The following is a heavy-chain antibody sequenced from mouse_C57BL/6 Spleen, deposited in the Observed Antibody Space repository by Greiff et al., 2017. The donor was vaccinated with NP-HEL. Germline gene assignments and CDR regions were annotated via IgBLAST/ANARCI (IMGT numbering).Heavy chain of an antibody. Sequence: EVQLQQSGPELVKPGASVKIPCKASGYTFTDYNMDWVKQSHGKSLEWIGDINPNNGGTNYNQKFKGKATLTVDKSSSTAYMELRSLTSEDTAVYYCAREGGSSGYGGWYFDVWGTGTTVTVSS. J-gene: IGHJ1*03. CDR3: AREGGSSGYGGWYFDV. D-gene: IGHD3-2*02. CDR1: GYTFTDYN. V-gene: IGHV1-18*01. CDR2: INPNNGGT.